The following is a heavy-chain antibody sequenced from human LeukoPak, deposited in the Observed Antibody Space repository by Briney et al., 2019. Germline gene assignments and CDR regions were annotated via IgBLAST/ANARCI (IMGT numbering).Heavy chain of an antibody. J-gene: IGHJ5*02. V-gene: IGHV6-1*01. CDR3: ARVGTTTGWFDP. Sequence: SQTLSLTCAISGDSVSSNSVTWNWIRQSPSRGLEWLGRTYYRSKWYNDYAVSVRSRMTINPDTSKNQFSLQLNSVTPEDTAVYYCARVGTTTGWFDPWGQEILVTVSS. D-gene: IGHD1-26*01. CDR1: GDSVSSNSVT. CDR2: TYYRSKWYN.